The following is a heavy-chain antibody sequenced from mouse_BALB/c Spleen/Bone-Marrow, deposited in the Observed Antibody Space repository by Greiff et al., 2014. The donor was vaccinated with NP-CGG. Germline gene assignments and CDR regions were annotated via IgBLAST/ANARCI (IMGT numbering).Heavy chain of an antibody. V-gene: IGHV1-69*02. CDR1: GYTFTSNW. J-gene: IGHJ4*01. CDR3: TRGSSYVGYAMDY. Sequence: LVESGAELVRPGASVKLSCKASGYTFTSNWINWVKQRPGQGLEWIGNIYPSDSYTNYNQKFKDKATLTVDKSSSTAYMQLSSPTSEDSAVYYCTRGSSYVGYAMDYWGQGTSVTVSS. CDR2: IYPSDSYT. D-gene: IGHD1-1*01.